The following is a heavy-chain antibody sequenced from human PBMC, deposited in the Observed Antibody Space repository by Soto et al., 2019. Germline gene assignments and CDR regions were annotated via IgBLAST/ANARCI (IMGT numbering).Heavy chain of an antibody. CDR3: TTDWSSTGDLFSAFDI. D-gene: IGHD1-1*01. J-gene: IGHJ3*02. CDR2: IKSKTDGGTT. V-gene: IGHV3-15*01. CDR1: GFTFSNAW. Sequence: GGSLRLSCAASGFTFSNAWMSWVRQAPGKGLEWVGRIKSKTDGGTTDYAAPVKGRFTISRDDSKNTLYLQMNSLKTEDTAVYYCTTDWSSTGDLFSAFDIWGQGTMVTVSS.